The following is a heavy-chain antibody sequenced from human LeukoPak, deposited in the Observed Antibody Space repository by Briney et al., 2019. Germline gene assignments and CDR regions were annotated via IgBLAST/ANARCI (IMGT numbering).Heavy chain of an antibody. D-gene: IGHD2-15*01. J-gene: IGHJ4*02. Sequence: ASVKVSCKASGYTFTSYAMHWVRQAPGQRPEWMGWINAGNANTKYSQKFQGRVTITRDTSASTAYMELSSLRSEDTAVYYCARDPCSGGSCYIHPFDYWGQGTLVTVSS. V-gene: IGHV1-3*01. CDR3: ARDPCSGGSCYIHPFDY. CDR1: GYTFTSYA. CDR2: INAGNANT.